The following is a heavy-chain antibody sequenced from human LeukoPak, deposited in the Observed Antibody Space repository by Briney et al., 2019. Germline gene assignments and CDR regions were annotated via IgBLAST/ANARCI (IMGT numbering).Heavy chain of an antibody. CDR2: IWPGDSDT. J-gene: IGHJ4*02. CDR3: ARQYYDVLTGFYIHFDY. Sequence: GESLKISCKGSGYNFNNYWIGWVRQMPGKGLEWMGIIWPGDSDTRYSPSFQGRVTVSVDKSISTAYLQWSSLKASDTAIYYCARQYYDVLTGFYIHFDYWGQGTLVTVSS. CDR1: GYNFNNYW. V-gene: IGHV5-51*01. D-gene: IGHD3-9*01.